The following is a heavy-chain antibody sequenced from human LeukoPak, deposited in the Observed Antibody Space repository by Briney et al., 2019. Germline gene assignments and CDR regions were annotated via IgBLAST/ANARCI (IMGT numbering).Heavy chain of an antibody. CDR2: IYYSGST. CDR3: ARTLLALTYYGGNSEAFDI. J-gene: IGHJ3*02. Sequence: PSETLSLTCTVSGGSISSYYWSWIRQPPGKGLEWIGYIYYSGSTNYNPSLKSRVTISVDTSKNQFSLKLSSVTAADTAVYYCARTLLALTYYGGNSEAFDIWGRGTMVTVSS. CDR1: GGSISSYY. V-gene: IGHV4-59*01. D-gene: IGHD4-23*01.